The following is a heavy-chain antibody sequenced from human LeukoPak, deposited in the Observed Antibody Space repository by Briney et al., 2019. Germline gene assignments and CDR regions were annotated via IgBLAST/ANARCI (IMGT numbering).Heavy chain of an antibody. V-gene: IGHV4-59*01. CDR3: ARGYRNTFDY. CDR1: GGSISGYY. J-gene: IGHJ4*02. CDR2: ISYSGST. D-gene: IGHD1-14*01. Sequence: PSETLSLTCTVSGGSISGYYWSWIRQPPGKGLEWIGYISYSGSTNFNPSLKSRVTISLDTSKNQFSLNLNSVTAADTAVYHCARGYRNTFDYWGQGTLVTVSS.